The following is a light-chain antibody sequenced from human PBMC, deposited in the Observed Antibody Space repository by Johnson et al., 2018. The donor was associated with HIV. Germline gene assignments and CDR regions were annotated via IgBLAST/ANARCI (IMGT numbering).Light chain of an antibody. CDR1: SSNIENYF. Sequence: QSVLTQPPSLSAAPGQRVSISCSGNSSNIENYFVSWYQQLPGAAPRLLIYEDDKRPSDIPDRFSGSKSGTSATLGITGLQPGDEADYYCGTWDSSLSAYVFGTGTKVTVL. V-gene: IGLV1-51*02. CDR2: EDD. J-gene: IGLJ1*01. CDR3: GTWDSSLSAYV.